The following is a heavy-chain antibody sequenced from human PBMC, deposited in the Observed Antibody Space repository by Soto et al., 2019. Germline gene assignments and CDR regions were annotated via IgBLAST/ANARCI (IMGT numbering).Heavy chain of an antibody. CDR2: IYYSGST. J-gene: IGHJ6*02. V-gene: IGHV4-59*01. Sequence: TVSGGSISSYYWSWIRQPPGKGLEWIGYIYYSGSTNYNPSLKSRVTISVDTSKNQFSLKLSSVTAADTAVYYCARVNYSGTGLAYYYYGMDVWGQGTTVTVS. D-gene: IGHD3-10*01. CDR1: GGSISSYY. CDR3: ARVNYSGTGLAYYYYGMDV.